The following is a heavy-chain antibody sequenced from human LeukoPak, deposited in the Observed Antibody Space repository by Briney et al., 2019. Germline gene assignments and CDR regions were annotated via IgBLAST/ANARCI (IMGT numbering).Heavy chain of an antibody. Sequence: GGSLRLSCAASGFTVSSNYMSWVRQAPGKGLEWVSVIYSGGSTYYADSVKGRFTISRDNSKNTVYLQMNSLRAEDTAVFYCTKGTDNNFWRFDYWGQGTLVTVSS. CDR3: TKGTDNNFWRFDY. CDR1: GFTVSSNY. J-gene: IGHJ4*02. CDR2: IYSGGST. D-gene: IGHD3-3*01. V-gene: IGHV3-53*01.